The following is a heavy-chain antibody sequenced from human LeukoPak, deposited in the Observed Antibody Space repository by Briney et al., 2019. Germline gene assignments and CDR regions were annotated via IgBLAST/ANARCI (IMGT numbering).Heavy chain of an antibody. J-gene: IGHJ6*03. Sequence: GGSLRLSCAASGFTFSTYWMHWVRQGPGKGLVWVSRINSDGSITIYADSVKGRFTISRDNAKNSLYLQMNSLRAEDTAVYYCARADSGYYLYYYYYYMDVWGKGTTVTVSS. CDR2: INSDGSIT. D-gene: IGHD5-12*01. CDR3: ARADSGYYLYYYYYYMDV. CDR1: GFTFSTYW. V-gene: IGHV3-74*01.